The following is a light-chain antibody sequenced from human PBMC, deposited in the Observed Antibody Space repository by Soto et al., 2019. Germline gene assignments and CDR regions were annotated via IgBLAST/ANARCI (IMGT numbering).Light chain of an antibody. CDR3: QQSYSRPLT. J-gene: IGKJ3*01. CDR1: QYISSY. V-gene: IGKV1-39*01. Sequence: DIQMTQSPSSLSASVGDRVTITCRASQYISSYVNWYQKKPGKAPRFLIYGASDLQRGVPSRFSGSGSGTHLTLTIHSLQPEDFATYYSQQSYSRPLTFGPGTKVEIK. CDR2: GAS.